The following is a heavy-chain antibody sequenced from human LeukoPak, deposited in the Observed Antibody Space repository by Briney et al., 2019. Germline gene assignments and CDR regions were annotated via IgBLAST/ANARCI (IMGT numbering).Heavy chain of an antibody. V-gene: IGHV4-38-2*02. D-gene: IGHD2-15*01. Sequence: PSETLSLTCTVSGYSISSGYYWGWIRQPPGKGLEWIGSIYHSGTTYYSPSLKSRVTISVDTSKNLFSLRLSSVTAADTAVYYCARVGCSGGSCYRSRGAFDIWGQGTMVTVSS. J-gene: IGHJ3*02. CDR3: ARVGCSGGSCYRSRGAFDI. CDR2: IYHSGTT. CDR1: GYSISSGYY.